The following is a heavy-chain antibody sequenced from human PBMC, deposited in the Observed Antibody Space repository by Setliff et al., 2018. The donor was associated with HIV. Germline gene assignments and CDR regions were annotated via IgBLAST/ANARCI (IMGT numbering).Heavy chain of an antibody. D-gene: IGHD2-8*02. CDR2: ISGSAGST. J-gene: IGHJ6*03. CDR1: EFTFNIYA. Sequence: TGGSLRLSCAASEFTFNIYAMSWVRQAPGKGLEWVSSISGSAGSTYYADSVKGRFTISRDNSNNMLHLQMNSLRVEGTAIYYCARGSRLVPIYYYYYYMDVWGEGTTVTVSS. V-gene: IGHV3-23*01. CDR3: ARGSRLVPIYYYYYYMDV.